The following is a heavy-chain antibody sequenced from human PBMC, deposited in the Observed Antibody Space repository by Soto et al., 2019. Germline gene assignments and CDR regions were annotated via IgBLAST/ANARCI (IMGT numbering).Heavy chain of an antibody. Sequence: QVQLVQSGAEVKKPGSSVKVSCKASGGTFSSYAISWVRQAPGQGLEWMGGIIPIFGTANYAQKFQGRVTITADESTSTAYMELSSLRSEDTAVYYCARGGENGYNYRSTSKYFDYWGQGTLVTVSS. CDR2: IIPIFGTA. D-gene: IGHD5-12*01. CDR1: GGTFSSYA. J-gene: IGHJ4*02. CDR3: ARGGENGYNYRSTSKYFDY. V-gene: IGHV1-69*01.